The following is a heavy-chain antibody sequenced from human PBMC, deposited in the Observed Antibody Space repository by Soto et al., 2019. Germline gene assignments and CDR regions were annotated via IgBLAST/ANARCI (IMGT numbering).Heavy chain of an antibody. CDR2: IIPICGTA. V-gene: IGHV1-69*05. J-gene: IGHJ6*03. Sequence: GASVKVSCKASGGTFSSYAISWVRQAPGQGLEWMGGIIPICGTASYAQKFQGRVTMTTNTSISTAYMELSSLRSEDTAVYYCASWFVAVDSGYYMDVWGKGTTVTVSS. D-gene: IGHD1-26*01. CDR1: GGTFSSYA. CDR3: ASWFVAVDSGYYMDV.